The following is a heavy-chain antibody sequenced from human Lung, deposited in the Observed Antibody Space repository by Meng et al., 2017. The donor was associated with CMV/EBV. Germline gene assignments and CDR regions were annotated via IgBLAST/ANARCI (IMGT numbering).Heavy chain of an antibody. CDR2: ISHSGIT. Sequence: SXTXSLXCAVHGESFSGYSWSWIRQPPGKGLEWIGEISHSGITNYNPSLKSRVTISLDTSKNQFSLKLNSAAAADTAVFYCARTLPPARGHRLDYWGQGTXVTVSS. J-gene: IGHJ4*02. CDR3: ARTLPPARGHRLDY. V-gene: IGHV4-34*01. CDR1: GESFSGYS. D-gene: IGHD1-14*01.